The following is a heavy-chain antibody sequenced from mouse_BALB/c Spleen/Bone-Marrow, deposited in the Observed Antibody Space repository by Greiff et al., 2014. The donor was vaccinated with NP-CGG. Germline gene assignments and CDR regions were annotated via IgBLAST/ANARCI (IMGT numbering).Heavy chain of an antibody. CDR2: IDPANGDT. Sequence: VQLQQSGSELVKPGASVKLSCAASGFNIKDTYMHWVKQRPEQGLEWIGRIDPANGDTKYDPKFQGKATITADTSSNTAYLQLSSLTSEDTAVYYCTRPSFYYGSSYWYFDVWGRRDHGHRLL. J-gene: IGHJ1*01. V-gene: IGHV14-3*02. CDR3: TRPSFYYGSSYWYFDV. CDR1: GFNIKDTY. D-gene: IGHD1-1*01.